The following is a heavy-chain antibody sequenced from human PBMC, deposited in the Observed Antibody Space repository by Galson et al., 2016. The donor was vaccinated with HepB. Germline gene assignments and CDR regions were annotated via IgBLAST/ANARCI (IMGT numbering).Heavy chain of an antibody. CDR2: ISAYNDNT. D-gene: IGHD2-21*02. CDR3: ARDYGDDAYHFDY. CDR1: GYTFTSFG. V-gene: IGHV1-18*01. Sequence: QSGAEVKKPGASVKVSCKASGYTFTSFGVSWVRQAPGQGLEWMGWISAYNDNTNYAQKFQGRVTITTDASTSTAYMDLRSLRTDDTAVYYCARDYGDDAYHFDYWGQGTLVTVSS. J-gene: IGHJ4*02.